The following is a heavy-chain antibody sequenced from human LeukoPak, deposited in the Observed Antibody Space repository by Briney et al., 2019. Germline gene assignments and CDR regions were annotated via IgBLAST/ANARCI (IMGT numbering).Heavy chain of an antibody. V-gene: IGHV3-64D*09. CDR3: VRGYSFGAYVMDV. Sequence: GGSLRLSCSASGFPFSSYAMHWVRQAPGKGLEYVSAISDSGGSTYYADSVKGRFTISRDNAKNTLYLQMSSLRAEGTAVHFYVRGYSFGAYVMDVWRQGTTVTVSS. J-gene: IGHJ6*02. CDR2: ISDSGGST. CDR1: GFPFSSYA. D-gene: IGHD2-15*01.